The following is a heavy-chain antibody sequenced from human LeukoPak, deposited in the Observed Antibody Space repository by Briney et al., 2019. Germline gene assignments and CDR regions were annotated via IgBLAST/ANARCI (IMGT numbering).Heavy chain of an antibody. CDR1: GYTFTGYY. CDR2: IIPIFGTA. J-gene: IGHJ5*02. CDR3: ARPYGSGSYPWFDP. D-gene: IGHD3-10*01. V-gene: IGHV1-69*06. Sequence: SVKVSCKASGYTFTGYYMHWVRQAPGQGLEWMGGIIPIFGTANYAQKFQGRVTITADKSTSTAYMELSSLRSEDTAVYYCARPYGSGSYPWFDPWGQGTLVTVSS.